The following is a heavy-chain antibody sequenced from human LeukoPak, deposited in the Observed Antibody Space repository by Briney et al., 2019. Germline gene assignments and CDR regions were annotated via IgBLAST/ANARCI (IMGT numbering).Heavy chain of an antibody. CDR1: GGSISSTRYY. J-gene: IGHJ5*02. V-gene: IGHV4-39*07. D-gene: IGHD6-19*01. Sequence: SETLSLTCTVSGGSISSTRYYWSWIRQPPGKGLEWIGEINHSGSTNYNPSLKSRVTISVDTSKNQFSLKLSSVTAADTAVYYCARGLNPSVIAVAGSNWFDPWGQGTLVTVSS. CDR3: ARGLNPSVIAVAGSNWFDP. CDR2: INHSGST.